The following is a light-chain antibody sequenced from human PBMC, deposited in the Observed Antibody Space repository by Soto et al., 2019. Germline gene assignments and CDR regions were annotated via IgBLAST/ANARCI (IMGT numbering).Light chain of an antibody. Sequence: QSALTQPPSASGSPGQSVTISCTGTSSDVGGYNYVSWYQQHPGKAPRLMIYEVNKRPSGVPDRFSGSKSGNTASLTVSGLQAEDEADYYCIAGSINELFGGGTKLTVL. CDR3: IAGSINEL. V-gene: IGLV2-8*01. CDR1: SSDVGGYNY. J-gene: IGLJ2*01. CDR2: EVN.